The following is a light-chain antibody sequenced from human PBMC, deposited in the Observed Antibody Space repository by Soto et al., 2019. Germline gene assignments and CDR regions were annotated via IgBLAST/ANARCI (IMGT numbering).Light chain of an antibody. CDR1: QGISSA. V-gene: IGKV1-13*02. CDR3: QQLKSYPFT. Sequence: AIQLTQSPSSLSASVGDRVSITCRASQGISSALAWYQHKPGKPPKILIYDASSLQSGVPSRFSGSESGTECTLTISSLQPEDFATYYCQQLKSYPFTFDPGTRLEIK. CDR2: DAS. J-gene: IGKJ5*01.